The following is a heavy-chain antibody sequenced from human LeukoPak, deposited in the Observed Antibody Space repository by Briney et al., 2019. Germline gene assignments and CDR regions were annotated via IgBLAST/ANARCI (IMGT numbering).Heavy chain of an antibody. J-gene: IGHJ4*02. CDR1: GYTFTGYY. V-gene: IGHV1-2*06. CDR3: ARDYSSSSYYFDY. Sequence: GASVKVSCKASGYTFTGYYMHWVRQAPGQGLECMGRINPNSGGTNYAQKFQGRVTMTRDTSISTAYMELSRLRSDDTAVYYCARDYSSSSYYFDYWGQGTLVTVSS. D-gene: IGHD6-13*01. CDR2: INPNSGGT.